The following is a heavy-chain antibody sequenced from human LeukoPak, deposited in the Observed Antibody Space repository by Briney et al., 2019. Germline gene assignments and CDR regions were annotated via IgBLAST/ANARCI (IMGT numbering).Heavy chain of an antibody. V-gene: IGHV4-34*01. D-gene: IGHD5-24*01. CDR2: INDSGSI. Sequence: SETLSLTFPGYGWFFIGYFWTWIRPPPGKGLEWIVEINDSGSINYNPILKSRVTISEDTSKNQYSLKLTSVTAADTAVYYCARGRRWWGQGTLVTVSS. J-gene: IGHJ4*02. CDR3: ARGRRW. CDR1: GWFFIGYF.